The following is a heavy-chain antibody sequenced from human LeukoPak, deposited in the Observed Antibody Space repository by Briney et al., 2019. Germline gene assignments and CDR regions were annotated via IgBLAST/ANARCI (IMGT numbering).Heavy chain of an antibody. D-gene: IGHD3-3*01. CDR3: ARAATFGVVIGFDY. J-gene: IGHJ4*02. CDR1: GFTFSSYS. CDR2: ISSSSSYI. Sequence: PGGSLRLSCAASGFTFSSYSMNWVRQAPGKGLEWVASISSSSSYIYYADSVKGRFTISRDNAKNSLYLQMNSLRAEDTAVYYCARAATFGVVIGFDYSGPGTLVTVSS. V-gene: IGHV3-21*01.